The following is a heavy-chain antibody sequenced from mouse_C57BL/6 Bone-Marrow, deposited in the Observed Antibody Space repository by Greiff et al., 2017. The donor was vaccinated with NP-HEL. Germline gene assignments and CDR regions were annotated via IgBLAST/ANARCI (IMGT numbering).Heavy chain of an antibody. CDR2: IYPGSGGT. CDR1: GYIFTSYW. J-gene: IGHJ4*01. V-gene: IGHV1-55*01. Sequence: QVQLQQPGAELVKPGASVKMSCKASGYIFTSYWITWVKQRPGQGLEWIGDIYPGSGGTNYNEKFKSKATLTVDTSSSTAYMQLSSLTSEDSAVYYCARSPYDGYYEYYYAMDYWGQGTSVTVSS. CDR3: ARSPYDGYYEYYYAMDY. D-gene: IGHD2-3*01.